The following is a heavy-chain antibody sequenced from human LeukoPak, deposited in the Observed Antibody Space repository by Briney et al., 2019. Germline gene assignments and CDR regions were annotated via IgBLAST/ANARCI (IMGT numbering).Heavy chain of an antibody. V-gene: IGHV3-48*04. J-gene: IGHJ4*02. CDR1: GFTFSSYI. CDR3: ASPGRYWTSTSCSKFFYY. CDR2: ISSSSSTI. D-gene: IGHD2-2*01. Sequence: GGSLRLSCAASGFTFSSYIMNWVRQAPGKGLEWVSYISSSSSTIYYADSVKGRFTLSRDNAKNSLYLQMNSLRAEDTAVYYCASPGRYWTSTSCSKFFYYWGQGTLVTVSS.